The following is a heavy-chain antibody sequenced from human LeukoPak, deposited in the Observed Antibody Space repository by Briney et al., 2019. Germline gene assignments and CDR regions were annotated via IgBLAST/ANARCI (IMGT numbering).Heavy chain of an antibody. J-gene: IGHJ4*02. Sequence: GGSLRLSCAASGFTFSSYAMRWVRQAPGKGLEWVSAISGSGGSTYYADSVKGRFTIYRDNSKNTLYLQMNSLRAEDTAVYYCAKVKSATIAAAYSDYWGQGTLVTVSS. V-gene: IGHV3-23*01. D-gene: IGHD6-13*01. CDR3: AKVKSATIAAAYSDY. CDR2: ISGSGGST. CDR1: GFTFSSYA.